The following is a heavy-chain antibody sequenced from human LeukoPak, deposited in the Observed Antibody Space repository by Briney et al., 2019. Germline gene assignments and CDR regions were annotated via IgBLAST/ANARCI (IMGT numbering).Heavy chain of an antibody. CDR1: GYTFTGYY. J-gene: IGHJ3*02. V-gene: IGHV1-2*06. D-gene: IGHD1-26*01. CDR3: ARDLQVGATRDAFDI. Sequence: ASVKVSCKASGYTFTGYYMHWVRQAPGQGLEWMGRINPNSGSTNYAQKFQGRVTMTRDTSISTAYMELSRLRSDDTAVYYCARDLQVGATRDAFDIWGQGTMVTVSS. CDR2: INPNSGST.